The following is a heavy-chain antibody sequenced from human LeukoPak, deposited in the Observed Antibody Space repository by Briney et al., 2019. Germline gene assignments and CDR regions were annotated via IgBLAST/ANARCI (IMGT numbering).Heavy chain of an antibody. Sequence: GGSLRLSCAASGFTFSSYGMHWVRQAPGKGLEWVAVISDDGSNKYYADSVKGRFTISRDNSKNTLSLQMDSLRAEDTAVYYCAKDYGDYTVNYHYYFMDVWGQGTTVTVSS. CDR3: AKDYGDYTVNYHYYFMDV. V-gene: IGHV3-30*18. CDR2: ISDDGSNK. D-gene: IGHD4-17*01. CDR1: GFTFSSYG. J-gene: IGHJ6*02.